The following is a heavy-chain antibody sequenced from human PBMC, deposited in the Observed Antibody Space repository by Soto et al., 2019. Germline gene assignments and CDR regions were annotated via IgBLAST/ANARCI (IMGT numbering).Heavy chain of an antibody. CDR3: ASEPHRGYGYGMDV. V-gene: IGHV4-4*07. Sequence: SETLSLTCTVSGGSISSYYWSWIRQPAGKGLEWIGRIYTSGSTNYNPSLKSRVTMPVDTSKNQFSLKLSSVTAADTAVYYCASEPHRGYGYGMDVWGQGTTVTVSS. J-gene: IGHJ6*02. D-gene: IGHD6-13*01. CDR1: GGSISSYY. CDR2: IYTSGST.